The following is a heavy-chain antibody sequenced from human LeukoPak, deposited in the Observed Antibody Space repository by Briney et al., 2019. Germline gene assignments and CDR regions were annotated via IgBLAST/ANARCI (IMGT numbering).Heavy chain of an antibody. V-gene: IGHV4-59*01. CDR3: ARDLEWLVYDY. J-gene: IGHJ4*02. CDR1: GGSISSYY. Sequence: PSETLSLTCTVSGGSISSYYWSWIRQPPGKGPEWIGYIYYSGSTNYNPSLKSRVTISVDTSKNQFSLKLSSVTAADTAVYYCARDLEWLVYDYWGQGTLVTVSS. D-gene: IGHD6-19*01. CDR2: IYYSGST.